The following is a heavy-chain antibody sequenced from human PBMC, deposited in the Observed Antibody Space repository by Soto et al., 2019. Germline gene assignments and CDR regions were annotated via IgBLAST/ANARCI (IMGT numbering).Heavy chain of an antibody. V-gene: IGHV1-8*01. J-gene: IGHJ5*02. CDR2: MNPNSGNT. CDR3: ARGRGTVVVVAATPGGWFDP. Sequence: QVQLVQSGAEVKKPGASVKVSCKASGYTFTSYDINWVRQATGQGLEWMGWMNPNSGNTGYAQKVQGRVTMTRNTSISTAYMELSSLRSEDTAVYYCARGRGTVVVVAATPGGWFDPWGQGTLVTVSS. D-gene: IGHD2-15*01. CDR1: GYTFTSYD.